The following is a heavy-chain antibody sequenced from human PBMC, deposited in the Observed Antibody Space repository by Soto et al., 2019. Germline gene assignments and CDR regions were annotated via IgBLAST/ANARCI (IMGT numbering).Heavy chain of an antibody. D-gene: IGHD6-6*01. CDR2: IYYSGST. J-gene: IGHJ6*02. V-gene: IGHV4-39*01. CDR3: ARNTLVAPPQSPYYYYYGMDV. CDR1: GGSISSSSYY. Sequence: PSETLSLTCTVSGGSISSSSYYWGWIRQPPGKGLEWIGSIYYSGSTYYSPSLKSRVTISVDTSKNQFSLKLSSVTAADTAVYYCARNTLVAPPQSPYYYYYGMDVWGQGTTVTAP.